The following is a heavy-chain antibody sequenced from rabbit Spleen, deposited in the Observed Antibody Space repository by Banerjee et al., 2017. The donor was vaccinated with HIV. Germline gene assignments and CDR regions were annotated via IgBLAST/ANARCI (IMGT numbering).Heavy chain of an antibody. V-gene: IGHV1S40*01. D-gene: IGHD4-1*01. J-gene: IGHJ4*01. CDR2: IYPITETT. Sequence: QSLEESGGDLVKPGASLTLTCTASGVSFSSSSYMCWVRQAPGKGLEWIGIIYPITETTYYANWVNGRFTISTDNAQNTVDLQMNSLTAADTATYFCARDLAGVIGWNFNLWGPGTLVTVS. CDR3: ARDLAGVIGWNFNL. CDR1: GVSFSSSSY.